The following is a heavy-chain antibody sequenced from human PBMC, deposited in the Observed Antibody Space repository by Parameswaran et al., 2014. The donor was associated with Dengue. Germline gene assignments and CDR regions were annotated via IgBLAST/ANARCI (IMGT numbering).Heavy chain of an antibody. Sequence: WVRQAPGQGLEWMGIINPSGGSTSYAQKLQGRVTMTRDTSTSTVYMELRSLRSEDTAVYYCARDRDGAYYGMDVWGQGTTVTVSS. CDR3: ARDRDGAYYGMDV. CDR2: INPSGGST. J-gene: IGHJ6*02. D-gene: IGHD5-24*01. V-gene: IGHV1-46*01.